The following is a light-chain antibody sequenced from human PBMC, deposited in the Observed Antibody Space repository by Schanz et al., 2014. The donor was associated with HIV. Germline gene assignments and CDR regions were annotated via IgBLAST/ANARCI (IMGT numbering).Light chain of an antibody. J-gene: IGKJ1*01. CDR2: GAS. V-gene: IGKV3-20*01. CDR3: QQYGSSPPWT. Sequence: EVVMTQSPATLSVSPGERVTLSCRARQSVSRYLAWYQHKPGQAPRLLIYGASSRATGIPDRFSGSGSGTDCTLTISRLEPEDFAVYYCQQYGSSPPWTFGQGTKVEIK. CDR1: QSVSRY.